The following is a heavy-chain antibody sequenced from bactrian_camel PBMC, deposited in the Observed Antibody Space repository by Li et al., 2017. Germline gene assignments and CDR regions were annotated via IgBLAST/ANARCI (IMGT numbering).Heavy chain of an antibody. CDR1: GYIVSTSR. J-gene: IGHJ6*01. Sequence: HVQLVESGGGSVQAGGSLRLSCANSGYIVSTSRMGWFRQAPGKEREWVASIDMIGITTYQDFVKGRFTISKDNASNTLYLQMNSLKAEDTAMYYCTAARWRICGRDFSYWGQGTQVTVS. D-gene: IGHD1*01. CDR2: IDMIGIT. CDR3: TAARWRICGRDFSY. V-gene: IGHV3S53*01.